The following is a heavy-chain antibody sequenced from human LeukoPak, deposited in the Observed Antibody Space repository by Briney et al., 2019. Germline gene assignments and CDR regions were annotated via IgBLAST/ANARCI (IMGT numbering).Heavy chain of an antibody. CDR3: AKDDYYDSSGYYGY. J-gene: IGHJ4*02. CDR2: ISWNSGSI. Sequence: GGSLRLSCAASGFTFDDYAMHWVRRAPGKGLEWVSGISWNSGSIGYADSVKGRFTISRDNAKNSLYLQMNSLRAEDTALYYCAKDDYYDSSGYYGYWGQGTLVTVSS. CDR1: GFTFDDYA. V-gene: IGHV3-9*01. D-gene: IGHD3-22*01.